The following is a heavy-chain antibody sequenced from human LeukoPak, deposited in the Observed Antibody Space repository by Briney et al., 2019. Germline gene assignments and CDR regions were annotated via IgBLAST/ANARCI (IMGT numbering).Heavy chain of an antibody. J-gene: IGHJ4*02. V-gene: IGHV3-30-3*01. CDR2: ISYDGNNQ. Sequence: QAGGSLRLSCAVSGFAFSSLAMHWVRQAPGKGLEWVAFISYDGNNQYYADSVKGRFTISRDNSKSTLYLQMNNLRAEDTAIYYCARVGSRYCSGANCYDGFWGQGTLVSVSS. CDR1: GFAFSSLA. D-gene: IGHD2-15*01. CDR3: ARVGSRYCSGANCYDGF.